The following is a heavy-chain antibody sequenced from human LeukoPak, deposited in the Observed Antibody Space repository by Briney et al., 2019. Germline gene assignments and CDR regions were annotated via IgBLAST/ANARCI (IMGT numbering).Heavy chain of an antibody. CDR1: GGSFSGFY. CDR3: ARGPDSGSHFAWFDP. Sequence: SETLSLTXAVYGGSFSGFYWSWVRQAPGKGLEWLGEINHSGSTHYNPSFKSRVTILVDTSRNQFSLKLTSVTAADTAVYYCARGPDSGSHFAWFDPWGQGTLVTVSS. CDR2: INHSGST. J-gene: IGHJ5*02. V-gene: IGHV4-34*01. D-gene: IGHD3-10*01.